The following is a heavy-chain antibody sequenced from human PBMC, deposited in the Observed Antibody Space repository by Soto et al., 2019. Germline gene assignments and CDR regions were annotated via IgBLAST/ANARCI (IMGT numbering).Heavy chain of an antibody. J-gene: IGHJ4*02. Sequence: GGSLRLSCAASGFTFSSYGMHWVRQAPGKGLEWVAVISYDGSNKYYADSVKGRFTISRDNSKNTLYLQMNSLRAEDTAVYYCAKELFYYDSSGFFDYWGQGT. CDR1: GFTFSSYG. V-gene: IGHV3-30*18. CDR2: ISYDGSNK. CDR3: AKELFYYDSSGFFDY. D-gene: IGHD3-22*01.